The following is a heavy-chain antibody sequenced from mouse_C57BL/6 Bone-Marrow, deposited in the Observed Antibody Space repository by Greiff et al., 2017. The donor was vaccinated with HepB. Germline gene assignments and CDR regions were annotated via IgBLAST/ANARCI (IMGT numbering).Heavy chain of an antibody. CDR3: ARQGLRLMDY. CDR2: ISNGGGST. D-gene: IGHD2-2*01. CDR1: GFTFSDYY. Sequence: EVQGVESGGGLVQPGGSLKLSCAASGFTFSDYYMYWVRQTPEKRLEWVAYISNGGGSTYYPDTVKGRFTISRDNAKNTLYLQMSRLKSEDTAMYYCARQGLRLMDYWGQGTSVTVSS. J-gene: IGHJ4*01. V-gene: IGHV5-12*01.